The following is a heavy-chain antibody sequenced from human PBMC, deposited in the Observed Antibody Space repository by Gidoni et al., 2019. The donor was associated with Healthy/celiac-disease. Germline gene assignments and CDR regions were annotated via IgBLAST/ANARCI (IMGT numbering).Heavy chain of an antibody. CDR1: GGSFSGYY. CDR2: INHSGST. V-gene: IGHV4-34*01. J-gene: IGHJ4*02. Sequence: QVQLQQWGAGLLKPSETLSLTCAVYGGSFSGYYWSWIRQPPGKGLEWIGEINHSGSTNYNPPLKSRVTISVDTSKNQFSLKLSSVTAADTAVYYCARGPPGYDFWSGYPYYFDYWGQGTLVTVSS. D-gene: IGHD3-3*01. CDR3: ARGPPGYDFWSGYPYYFDY.